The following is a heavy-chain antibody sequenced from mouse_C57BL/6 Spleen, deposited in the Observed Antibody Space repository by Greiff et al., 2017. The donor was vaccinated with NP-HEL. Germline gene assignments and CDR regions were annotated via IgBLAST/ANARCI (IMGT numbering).Heavy chain of an antibody. CDR3: ARSGGRYFDV. J-gene: IGHJ1*03. D-gene: IGHD3-1*01. Sequence: VQLQQSGAELVKPGASVKLSCKASGYTFTSYWMHWVKQRPGQGLEWIGMIHPNSGSTNYNEKFKSKATLTVDKSSSTAYMQLSSLTSEDSAVYYCARSGGRYFDVWGTGTTVTVSS. CDR2: IHPNSGST. CDR1: GYTFTSYW. V-gene: IGHV1-64*01.